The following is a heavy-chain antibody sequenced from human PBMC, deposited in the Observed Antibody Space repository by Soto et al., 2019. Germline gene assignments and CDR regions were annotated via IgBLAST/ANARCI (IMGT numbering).Heavy chain of an antibody. CDR2: ISAYNGNT. D-gene: IGHD3-22*01. CDR3: ALRNYYYDNGY. Sequence: ASVKVSCKASGYTFTSYAISWVRQAPGQGLEWMGWISAYNGNTNYAQKLQGRVTMTTDTSTSTAYMELRSLRSDDTAVYYCALRNYYYDNGYWGQGTLVTVSS. J-gene: IGHJ4*02. CDR1: GYTFTSYA. V-gene: IGHV1-18*01.